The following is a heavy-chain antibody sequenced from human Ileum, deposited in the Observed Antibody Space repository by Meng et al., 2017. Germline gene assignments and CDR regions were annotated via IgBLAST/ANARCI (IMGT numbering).Heavy chain of an antibody. CDR1: GGSVSSGSYY. V-gene: IGHV4-61*01. J-gene: IGHJ4*02. CDR2: IYYSGST. Sequence: VQATARGRGVFGCSRPRSMACTVAGGSVSSGSYYWSWIRQPPGKGLEWIGHIYYSGSTTYNPSRKSRVTISVDMSKNQFSMKLNSVTAADTAIYFCARSSTSPASYFFDYWGQGTLVTVSS. D-gene: IGHD6-6*01. CDR3: ARSSTSPASYFFDY.